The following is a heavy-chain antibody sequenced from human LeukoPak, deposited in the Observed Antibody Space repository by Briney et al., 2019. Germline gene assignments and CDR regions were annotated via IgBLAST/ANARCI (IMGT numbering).Heavy chain of an antibody. J-gene: IGHJ6*02. CDR3: ARAYYYDSSGRMDV. CDR2: INIDESST. D-gene: IGHD3-22*01. V-gene: IGHV3-74*01. CDR1: GFTFSNYW. Sequence: GGSLRLSCAVSGFTFSNYWMHWVRQAPGKGLVWVSRINIDESSTSYADPVKGRFTISRDNAKNTVYLQMNSLRVDDTAVYYCARAYYYDSSGRMDVWGQGTTVTVPS.